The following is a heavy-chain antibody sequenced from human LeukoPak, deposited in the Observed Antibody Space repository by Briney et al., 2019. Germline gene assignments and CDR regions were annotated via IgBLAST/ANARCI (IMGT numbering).Heavy chain of an antibody. J-gene: IGHJ4*02. D-gene: IGHD3-22*01. Sequence: PSETLSLTCTVSGGSISSYYWSWIRQPAGKGLEWIGRIYTSGGTNYNPSLKSRVTMSVDTSKNQFSLKLRSVTAADTAVYYCARDRDYDSSGGFDYWGQGTLVTVSS. CDR1: GGSISSYY. CDR3: ARDRDYDSSGGFDY. CDR2: IYTSGGT. V-gene: IGHV4-4*07.